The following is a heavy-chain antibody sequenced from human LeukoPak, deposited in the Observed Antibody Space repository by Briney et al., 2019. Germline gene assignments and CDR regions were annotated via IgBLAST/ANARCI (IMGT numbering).Heavy chain of an antibody. D-gene: IGHD3-10*01. CDR2: IKEDGSEK. V-gene: IGHV3-7*01. Sequence: GGSLRLSCVASGFTLSNYWMSWVRPAPGKGLEWVANIKEDGSEKYYVGSVKGRFTISRDNAKNSLYLHMDSLTAEDTAIYYCARDWVAGVPFDAFDIWGQGTMVSVSS. CDR3: ARDWVAGVPFDAFDI. J-gene: IGHJ3*02. CDR1: GFTLSNYW.